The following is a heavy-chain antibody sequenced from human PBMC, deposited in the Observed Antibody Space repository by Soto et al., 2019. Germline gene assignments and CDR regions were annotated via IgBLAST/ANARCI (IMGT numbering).Heavy chain of an antibody. CDR1: GFTFSSFG. CDR3: ARDTVAATGIAY. CDR2: IWYDGSNK. V-gene: IGHV3-33*01. J-gene: IGHJ4*02. D-gene: IGHD6-13*01. Sequence: QVQLVESGGGVVQPGRSLRLSCAASGFTFSSFGMHWVRQAPGKGLEWVAVIWYDGSNKFYADSVKGRFTISRDNSKNTLYLQMNSLRAEDTAVYYCARDTVAATGIAYWGQGTLVTVSP.